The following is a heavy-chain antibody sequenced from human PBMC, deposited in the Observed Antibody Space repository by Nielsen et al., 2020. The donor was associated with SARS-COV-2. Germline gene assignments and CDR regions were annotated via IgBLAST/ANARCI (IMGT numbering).Heavy chain of an antibody. Sequence: SETLSLTCTVSGGSISSGGYYWSWIRQHPGKGLEWIGYIYYSGSTYYNPSLKSRVTISVDTSKNQFSLKLSSVTAADTAVYYCARDYYGDYLDAFDIWGQGTEVIVSS. D-gene: IGHD4-17*01. V-gene: IGHV4-31*03. CDR1: GGSISSGGYY. J-gene: IGHJ3*02. CDR3: ARDYYGDYLDAFDI. CDR2: IYYSGST.